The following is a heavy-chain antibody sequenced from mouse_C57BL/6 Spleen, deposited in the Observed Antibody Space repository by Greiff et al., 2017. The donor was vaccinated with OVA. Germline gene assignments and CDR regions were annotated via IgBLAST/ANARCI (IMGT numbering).Heavy chain of an antibody. D-gene: IGHD2-4*01. J-gene: IGHJ3*01. CDR3: ARRDYDYDGGFAY. Sequence: EVKLMESGGGLVQPGGSLKLSCAASGFTFSDYYMYWVRQTPEKRLEWVAYISNGGGSTYYPDTVKGRFTISRDNAKNTLYLQMSRLKSEDTAMYYCARRDYDYDGGFAYWGQGTLVTVSA. CDR2: ISNGGGST. V-gene: IGHV5-12*01. CDR1: GFTFSDYY.